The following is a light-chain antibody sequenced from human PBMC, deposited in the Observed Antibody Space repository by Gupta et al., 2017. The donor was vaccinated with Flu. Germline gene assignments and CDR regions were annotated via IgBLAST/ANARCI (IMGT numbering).Light chain of an antibody. CDR3: QQRSNGPLALT. V-gene: IGKV3-11*01. CDR2: DAS. Sequence: EIVLTQSPATLSLSPGERATLSCRASQSVSSYLAWYQQKPGQAPRLLIYDASNRATGIPARFSGSGDGTDFTLTISSREPEDFAVYYCQQRSNGPLALTFGGGTKVEIK. J-gene: IGKJ4*01. CDR1: QSVSSY.